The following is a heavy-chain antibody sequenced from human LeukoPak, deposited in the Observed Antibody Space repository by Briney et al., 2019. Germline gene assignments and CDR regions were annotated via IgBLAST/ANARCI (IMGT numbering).Heavy chain of an antibody. CDR2: ISSDGNNE. Sequence: GGSLRLSCRASGFPLGSSAMHWVRQAPGKGLEGVASISSDGNNEYYADSVEGRFTISRDNSKNTLYLQLSSLTAEDTAVYFCARESNWAYYFDYWGQGTLVTVSS. J-gene: IGHJ4*02. CDR1: GFPLGSSA. CDR3: ARESNWAYYFDY. D-gene: IGHD7-27*01. V-gene: IGHV3-30-3*01.